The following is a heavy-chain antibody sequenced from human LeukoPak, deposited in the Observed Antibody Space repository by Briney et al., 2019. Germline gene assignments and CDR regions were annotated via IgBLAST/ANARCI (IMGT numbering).Heavy chain of an antibody. J-gene: IGHJ4*02. V-gene: IGHV3-30*02. CDR1: GFPFSTYG. Sequence: PGGSLRLSCAAAGFPFSTYGMHWVRQGPGKWLEWVTFIQTDGRSIYYADSVKGRFTVSRDNSKKTLYLQMNSLRVEDTAVYYSALGRSGLIVGAFDDWGQGTLVTVSS. D-gene: IGHD1-26*01. CDR2: IQTDGRSI. CDR3: ALGRSGLIVGAFDD.